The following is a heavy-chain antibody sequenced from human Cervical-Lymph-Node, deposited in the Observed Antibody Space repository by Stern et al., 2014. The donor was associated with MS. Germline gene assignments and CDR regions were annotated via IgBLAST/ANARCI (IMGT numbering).Heavy chain of an antibody. J-gene: IGHJ6*02. CDR2: IYTSGST. V-gene: IGHV4-61*02. D-gene: IGHD3-22*01. Sequence: VQLVESGPGLVKPSQTLSLTCTVSGGSISSGSYYWSWIRQPAGKGLEWIGRIYTSGSTNYNPSLKSRVTLSVDTSKNQISLKLSSVTAADTAVYYCAREKEYYYDSSGYYRMDVWGQGTTVTVSS. CDR3: AREKEYYYDSSGYYRMDV. CDR1: GGSISSGSYY.